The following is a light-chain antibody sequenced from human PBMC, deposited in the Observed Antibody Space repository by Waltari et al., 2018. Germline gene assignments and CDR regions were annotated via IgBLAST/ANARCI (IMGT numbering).Light chain of an antibody. CDR1: QSISSY. J-gene: IGKJ4*01. V-gene: IGKV1-39*01. CDR2: AAS. CDR3: QQTYSTPLT. Sequence: DIQMTQSPSSLSASVGDTVTITCRASQSISSYLNWYQHKPGKAPKLLIYAASSLQTGVPSRFRGSGSETDFTLTLTSPQPEDYATYYCQQTYSTPLTIGGGTKVEIK.